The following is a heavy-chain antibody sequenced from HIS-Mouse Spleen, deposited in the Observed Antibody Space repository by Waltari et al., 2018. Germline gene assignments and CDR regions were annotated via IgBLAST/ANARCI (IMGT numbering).Heavy chain of an antibody. CDR2: IYYSGST. CDR3: ARNRLRHYYFDY. Sequence: QVQLQESGPGLVKPSETLSLTCTVSGGSISSYYWSWIRQPPGKGLEWIGYIYYSGSTTHNPSPKSRVTISVATSKNQFSLKLSSVTAADTAVYYCARNRLRHYYFDYWGQGTLVTVSS. V-gene: IGHV4-59*01. J-gene: IGHJ4*02. D-gene: IGHD4-17*01. CDR1: GGSISSYY.